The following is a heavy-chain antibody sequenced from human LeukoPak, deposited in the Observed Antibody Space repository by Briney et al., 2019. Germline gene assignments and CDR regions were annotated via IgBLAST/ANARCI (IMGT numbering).Heavy chain of an antibody. D-gene: IGHD3-22*01. Sequence: SETLSLTCTVSGGSISSYYWSWIRQPPGKGLEWIGYIYYSGSTNYNPSLKSRVTISVDTSKNQFSLKLSSVTAADTAVYYCARLQYYYDSGTPHGWFDPWGQGTLVTVSS. V-gene: IGHV4-59*08. CDR1: GGSISSYY. CDR2: IYYSGST. CDR3: ARLQYYYDSGTPHGWFDP. J-gene: IGHJ5*02.